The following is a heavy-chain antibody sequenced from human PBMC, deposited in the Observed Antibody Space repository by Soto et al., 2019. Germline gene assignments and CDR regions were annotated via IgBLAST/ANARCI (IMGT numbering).Heavy chain of an antibody. CDR2: IIPIFGTA. D-gene: IGHD3-10*01. V-gene: IGHV1-69*13. J-gene: IGHJ5*02. Sequence: ASVKVSCKASGGTFSSYAISWVRQAPGQGLEWMGGIIPIFGTANYAQKFQGRVTITADESTSTAYMELSSLRSEDTAVYYCARQPYMVRGDYALGWFDPWGQGTLVTVSS. CDR1: GGTFSSYA. CDR3: ARQPYMVRGDYALGWFDP.